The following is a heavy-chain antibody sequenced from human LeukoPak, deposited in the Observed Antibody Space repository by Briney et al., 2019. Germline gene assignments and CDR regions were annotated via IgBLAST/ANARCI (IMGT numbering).Heavy chain of an antibody. Sequence: SETLSLTCAVSGGSISSSSWWSWVRQPPGKGLEWIGEIYHSGSTNYNPSLKSRVTISVDKSKNQFSLKLSSVTAADTAVYYCARDFVVEYAFDIWGQGTMVTVSS. J-gene: IGHJ3*02. CDR1: GGSISSSSW. D-gene: IGHD2-21*01. CDR2: IYHSGST. V-gene: IGHV4-4*02. CDR3: ARDFVVEYAFDI.